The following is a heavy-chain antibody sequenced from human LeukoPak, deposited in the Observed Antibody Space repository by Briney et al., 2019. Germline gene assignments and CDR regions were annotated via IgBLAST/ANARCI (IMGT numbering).Heavy chain of an antibody. Sequence: SQTLSLTCAVSGDSISRGGHYWNWIRQRPGNGLEWIGNIFHTGSTYYNPSLKSRVIISVDTSKSQFSLKLSSVTAADTAVYYCARSPGIWNEYGRLEYWGQGALVTVSS. CDR2: IFHTGST. V-gene: IGHV4-31*11. J-gene: IGHJ4*02. CDR1: GDSISRGGHY. D-gene: IGHD1-1*01. CDR3: ARSPGIWNEYGRLEY.